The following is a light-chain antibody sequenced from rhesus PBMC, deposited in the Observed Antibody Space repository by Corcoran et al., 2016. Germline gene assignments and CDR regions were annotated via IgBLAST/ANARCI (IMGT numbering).Light chain of an antibody. CDR3: QETSDFFT. CDR1: QSVSSY. Sequence: EIVMTQSPTTLSLSPGESATLSCRASQSVSSYLVWYQKKPGQPPRPLIYGASSRATGIPDRFSGSGSGTDFSLTISSLEPEDFAVYYCQETSDFFTFGPGTTLDIK. V-gene: IGKV3-31*02. J-gene: IGKJ3*01. CDR2: GAS.